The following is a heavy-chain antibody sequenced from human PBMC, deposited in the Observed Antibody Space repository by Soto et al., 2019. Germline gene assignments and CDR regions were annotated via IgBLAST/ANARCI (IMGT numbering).Heavy chain of an antibody. D-gene: IGHD4-17*01. CDR3: ARGRWFDYGVGADYFDY. CDR2: MNPNSGNT. V-gene: IGHV1-8*01. Sequence: ASVKVSCKASGYTFTSYDINWVRQATGQGLEWMGWMNPNSGNTGYAQKFQGRVTMTRNTSISTAYMELSSLRSEDTAVYYCARGRWFDYGVGADYFDYCGQGTLVTVSS. CDR1: GYTFTSYD. J-gene: IGHJ4*02.